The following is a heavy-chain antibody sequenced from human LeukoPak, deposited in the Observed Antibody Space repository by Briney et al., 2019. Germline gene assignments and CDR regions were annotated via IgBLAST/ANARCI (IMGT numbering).Heavy chain of an antibody. D-gene: IGHD3-22*01. CDR1: GFTFSSYG. V-gene: IGHV3-30*18. CDR2: ISNDGSDK. J-gene: IGHJ4*02. Sequence: PGRSLRLSCAASGFTFSSYGIHWVRQAPGKGLEWVAVISNDGSDKSYADSVKGRFTISRDNSKNTLYLQTNSLRAEDTAVYFCAKGTVIVGYYFDSWGQGTLVTVSS. CDR3: AKGTVIVGYYFDS.